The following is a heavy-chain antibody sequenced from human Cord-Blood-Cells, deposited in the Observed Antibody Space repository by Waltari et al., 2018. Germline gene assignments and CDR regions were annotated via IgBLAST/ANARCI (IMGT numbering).Heavy chain of an antibody. V-gene: IGHV3-15*01. CDR1: GFTFSTAW. CDR2: IKSKTDGGTT. J-gene: IGHJ4*02. Sequence: EVQLVESGGGLVKPGGSLRLSCAASGFTFSTAWLCWVGQVPGKGLEWVGRIKSKTDGGTTDYAAPVKGRFTISRDDSKNTLYLQMNSLKTEDTAVYYCTTGRVATIDYWGQGTLVTVSS. D-gene: IGHD5-12*01. CDR3: TTGRVATIDY.